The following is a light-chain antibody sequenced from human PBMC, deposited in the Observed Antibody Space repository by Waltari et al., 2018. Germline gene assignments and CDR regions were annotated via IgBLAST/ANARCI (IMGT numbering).Light chain of an antibody. V-gene: IGKV3-15*01. Sequence: ELVMTQSPATLSVSPGERATLSCRASPSVRSNVAWYQQKPGQAPRLLIYGASTRATGIPARFSGSGSETEFTLTISSLQSEDFAVYYCQQYNRWRTFGQGTKVEMK. CDR2: GAS. J-gene: IGKJ1*01. CDR1: PSVRSN. CDR3: QQYNRWRT.